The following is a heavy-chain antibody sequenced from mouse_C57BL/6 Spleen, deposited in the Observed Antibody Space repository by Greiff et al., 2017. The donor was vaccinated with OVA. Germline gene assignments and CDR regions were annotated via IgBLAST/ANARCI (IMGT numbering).Heavy chain of an antibody. CDR2: IYPGDGDT. CDR3: ARSFGNYDYAMDY. J-gene: IGHJ4*01. D-gene: IGHD2-1*01. Sequence: VKLMESGPELVKPGASVKISCKASGYAFSSSWMNWVKQRPGKGLEWIGRIYPGDGDTNYNGKFKGKATLTADKSSSTAYMQLSSLTFEDSAVYFCARSFGNYDYAMDYWGQGTSVTVSS. V-gene: IGHV1-82*01. CDR1: GYAFSSSW.